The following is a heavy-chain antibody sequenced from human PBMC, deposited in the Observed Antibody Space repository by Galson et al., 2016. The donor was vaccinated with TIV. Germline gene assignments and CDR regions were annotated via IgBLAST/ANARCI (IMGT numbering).Heavy chain of an antibody. CDR3: AREHSGTSFGPCDY. CDR1: GGSLTSSDSY. Sequence: SETLSLTCSVSGGSLTSSDSYWGWIRQPPGKGLEWIGSINYSGNTYYNPSLQSRVTISVDTSKNQFSLKLSSVTAADTAVYYWAREHSGTSFGPCDYWGQGTLVTVSS. J-gene: IGHJ4*02. CDR2: INYSGNT. D-gene: IGHD1-26*01. V-gene: IGHV4-39*07.